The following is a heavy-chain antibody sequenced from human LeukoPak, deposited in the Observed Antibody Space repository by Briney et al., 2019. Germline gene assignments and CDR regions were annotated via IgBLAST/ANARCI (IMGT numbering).Heavy chain of an antibody. Sequence: GRSLRLSCAASGFTFSSYGMHWVRQAPGKGLEWVAVIWYDGSNKYYADSVKGRFTISRDNSKNTLYLQMNSLRAEDTAVYYCARDRGPRGDDAFDIWGQGTMVTVSS. J-gene: IGHJ3*02. V-gene: IGHV3-33*01. CDR2: IWYDGSNK. CDR1: GFTFSSYG. CDR3: ARDRGPRGDDAFDI. D-gene: IGHD3-16*01.